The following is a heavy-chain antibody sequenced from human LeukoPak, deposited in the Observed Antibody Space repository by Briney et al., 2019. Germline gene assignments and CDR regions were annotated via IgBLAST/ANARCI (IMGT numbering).Heavy chain of an antibody. CDR3: ARGDYVFGVSQYYFDY. J-gene: IGHJ4*02. V-gene: IGHV1-69*06. D-gene: IGHD4-17*01. CDR2: IIPIFGTA. CDR1: GGTFSSYA. Sequence: ASVKVSCKASGGTFSSYAINWVRQAPGQGLEWMGGIIPIFGTANYAQKFQGRVTITADKSTSTAYMELSSLRSEDTAVYYCARGDYVFGVSQYYFDYWGQGTLVTVSS.